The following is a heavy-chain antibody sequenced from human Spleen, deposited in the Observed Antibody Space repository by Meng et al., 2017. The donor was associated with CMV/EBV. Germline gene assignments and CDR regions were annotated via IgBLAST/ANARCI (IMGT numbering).Heavy chain of an antibody. J-gene: IGHJ4*02. V-gene: IGHV1-18*01. Sequence: ASVKVSCKASGYTFTSYGISWVRQAPGQGLEWMGWISAYNGNTNYAQKLQGRVTMTTDTSTSTAYVELRSLRSDDTAVYYCARARYCSSTSCNAFDYWGQGTLVTVSS. CDR2: ISAYNGNT. CDR3: ARARYCSSTSCNAFDY. CDR1: GYTFTSYG. D-gene: IGHD2-2*01.